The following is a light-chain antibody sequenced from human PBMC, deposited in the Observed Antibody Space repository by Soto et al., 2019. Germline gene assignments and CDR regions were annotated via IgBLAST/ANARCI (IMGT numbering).Light chain of an antibody. CDR1: SSDVGGYNY. CDR2: DVS. V-gene: IGLV2-14*01. Sequence: QSALTQPASVSGSPGQSITISCTGTSSDVGGYNYVSWYQQHPGKAPKLMIYDVSNRPSGVSNRFSGSKSGNTASLTISGLQAGEGGGYYRRPITNNSPHVVFGGGAKLTV. CDR3: RPITNNSPHVV. J-gene: IGLJ2*01.